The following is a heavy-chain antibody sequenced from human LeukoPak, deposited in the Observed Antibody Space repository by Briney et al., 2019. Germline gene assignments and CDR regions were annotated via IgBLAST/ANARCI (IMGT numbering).Heavy chain of an antibody. J-gene: IGHJ4*02. CDR1: GFTFSSYS. CDR3: AKDRNYDSSGYYSY. Sequence: GGSLRLSCAASGFTFSSYSMNWVRQAPGKGLEWVSSISSSSSYIYYADSVKGRFTISRDNAKNSLYLQMNSLRAEDTAVYYCAKDRNYDSSGYYSYWGQGTLVTVSS. D-gene: IGHD3-22*01. CDR2: ISSSSSYI. V-gene: IGHV3-21*04.